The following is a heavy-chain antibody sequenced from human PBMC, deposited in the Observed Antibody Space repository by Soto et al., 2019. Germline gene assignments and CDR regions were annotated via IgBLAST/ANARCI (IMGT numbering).Heavy chain of an antibody. CDR2: ISYDGSNK. CDR1: GFTFSSYA. V-gene: IGHV3-30-3*01. Sequence: QVQLVESGGGVVQPGRSLRLSCAASGFTFSSYAMHWVRQAPGKGLEWVAGISYDGSNKYYADSVKGRFTISRDNSKNTLYLQMNSLRAEDTAVYYCANLGQIVAEEDGWFDPWGQGTLVTVSS. CDR3: ANLGQIVAEEDGWFDP. J-gene: IGHJ5*02. D-gene: IGHD2-15*01.